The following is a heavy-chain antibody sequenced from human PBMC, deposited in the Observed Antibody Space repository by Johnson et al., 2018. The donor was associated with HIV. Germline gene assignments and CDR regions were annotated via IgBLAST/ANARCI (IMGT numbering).Heavy chain of an antibody. Sequence: EQLVESGGGLVQPGGSLRLSCAASGFTFRTYWMHWVRQAPGKGLVWVSRINGDGSNTRCADPVKGRFTISRDNSRHTLYLHLNSLRVEDTAVYYCAKDLRQVAVNDVFDIWGQGTVVSVSS. CDR2: INGDGSNT. J-gene: IGHJ3*02. CDR3: AKDLRQVAVNDVFDI. CDR1: GFTFRTYW. V-gene: IGHV3-74*01. D-gene: IGHD6-19*01.